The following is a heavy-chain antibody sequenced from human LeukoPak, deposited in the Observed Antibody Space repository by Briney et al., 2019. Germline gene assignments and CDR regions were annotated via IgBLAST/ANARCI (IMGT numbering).Heavy chain of an antibody. J-gene: IGHJ5*02. V-gene: IGHV1-46*01. Sequence: ASVKVSCKASGYTFTSYYMHWVRQAPGQGLEWMGIINPSGGSTSYAQKFQGRVTMTRDTSTSTAYMELSSLRYEDIAVYYCARVPRGGDQFDPWGQGTLVTVSS. D-gene: IGHD3-16*01. CDR1: GYTFTSYY. CDR2: INPSGGST. CDR3: ARVPRGGDQFDP.